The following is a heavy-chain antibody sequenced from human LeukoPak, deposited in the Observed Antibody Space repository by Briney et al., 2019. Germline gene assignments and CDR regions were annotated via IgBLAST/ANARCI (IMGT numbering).Heavy chain of an antibody. CDR3: ARGSLRGEDY. CDR1: GGSFSGYY. V-gene: IGHV4-34*01. Sequence: PSETLSLTCAVYGGSFSGYYWSWIRQPPGKGLEWIGEINHSGSTNYNPSLKSRVTISVDTSKNQFSLKLSSVTAADTAAYYCARGSLRGEDYWGQGTLVTVSS. CDR2: INHSGST. J-gene: IGHJ4*02. D-gene: IGHD3-16*02.